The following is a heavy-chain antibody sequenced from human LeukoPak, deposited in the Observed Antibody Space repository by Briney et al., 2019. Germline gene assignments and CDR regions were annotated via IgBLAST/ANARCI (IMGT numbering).Heavy chain of an antibody. Sequence: GGSLRLSCAASGFTFSSYAMTWVRQAPDKGLEWVSAISGSDGSTYYADSVKGRFTISRDDSQNTLYLQMNSLSAEDTAVYYCAKVETSGGANCYALDYWGQGTLDTVSS. D-gene: IGHD2-2*01. CDR3: AKVETSGGANCYALDY. CDR1: GFTFSSYA. CDR2: ISGSDGST. J-gene: IGHJ4*02. V-gene: IGHV3-23*01.